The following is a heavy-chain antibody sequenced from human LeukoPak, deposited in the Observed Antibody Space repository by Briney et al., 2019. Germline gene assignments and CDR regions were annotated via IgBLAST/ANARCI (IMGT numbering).Heavy chain of an antibody. CDR2: IYHSGST. CDR3: ARSMYSSSTLIDQ. J-gene: IGHJ4*02. Sequence: SETLSLTCTVSGGSIGSYYWIWIRQPPGKGLEWIGYIYHSGSTNYNPSLKSRVTISVDTSKNQFSLKLTSVTSVDTAVYFCARSMYSSSTLIDQWGQGTLVTVSS. CDR1: GGSIGSYY. D-gene: IGHD6-6*01. V-gene: IGHV4-59*01.